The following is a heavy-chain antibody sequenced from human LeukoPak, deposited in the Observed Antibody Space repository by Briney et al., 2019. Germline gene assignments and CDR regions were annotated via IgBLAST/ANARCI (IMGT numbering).Heavy chain of an antibody. CDR2: IYHSGST. D-gene: IGHD2-2*01. CDR1: GVSISSGGYS. J-gene: IGHJ4*02. Sequence: SQTLSLTCAVSGVSISSGGYSWSWIRQPPGKGLEWIGYIYHSGSTYYNPSLKSRVTISVDRSKNQFSLKLSSVTAADTAVYYCVRVGCSSISCYPDYWGQGTLVTVSS. V-gene: IGHV4-30-2*01. CDR3: VRVGCSSISCYPDY.